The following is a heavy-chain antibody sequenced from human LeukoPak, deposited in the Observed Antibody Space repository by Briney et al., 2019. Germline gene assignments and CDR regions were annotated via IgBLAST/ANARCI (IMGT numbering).Heavy chain of an antibody. CDR2: INTATTET. J-gene: IGHJ4*02. V-gene: IGHV1-3*04. CDR3: ARDSGPFDY. CDR1: GYSFTNYL. D-gene: IGHD2-15*01. Sequence: ASVKVSCKTSGYSFTNYLIHWMRQAPGQSLQWMGWINTATTETKYSQNFQGRVTISRDTSATTADMELSSLRSEDTAVYFCARDSGPFDYWSQGTQVTVSS.